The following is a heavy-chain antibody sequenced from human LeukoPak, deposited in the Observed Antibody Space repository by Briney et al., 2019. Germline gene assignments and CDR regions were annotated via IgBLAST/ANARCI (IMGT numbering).Heavy chain of an antibody. CDR1: GGSISSYY. Sequence: SETLSLTCTVSGGSISSYYWSWIRQPPGKGLEWIGYIYYSGSTNYNPSLKSRVTISVDTSKDQFSLKLSSVTAADTAVYYCARDTGTGWFDPWGQGTLVTVSS. J-gene: IGHJ5*02. CDR3: ARDTGTGWFDP. CDR2: IYYSGST. D-gene: IGHD1/OR15-1a*01. V-gene: IGHV4-59*01.